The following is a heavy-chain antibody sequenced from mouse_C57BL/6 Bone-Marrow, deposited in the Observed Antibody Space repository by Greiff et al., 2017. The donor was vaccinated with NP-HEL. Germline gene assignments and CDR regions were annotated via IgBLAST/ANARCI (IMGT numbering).Heavy chain of an antibody. CDR2: IWSGGST. Sequence: QVQPKQSGPGLVQPSQSLSITCTVSGFSLTSYGVHWVRQSPGKGLEWLGVIWSGGSTDYNAAFISRLSISKDNSKSQVFFKMNSLQADDTAIYYCARNPHYYGSSHYAMDYWGQGTSVTVSS. D-gene: IGHD1-1*01. CDR1: GFSLTSYG. J-gene: IGHJ4*01. V-gene: IGHV2-2*01. CDR3: ARNPHYYGSSHYAMDY.